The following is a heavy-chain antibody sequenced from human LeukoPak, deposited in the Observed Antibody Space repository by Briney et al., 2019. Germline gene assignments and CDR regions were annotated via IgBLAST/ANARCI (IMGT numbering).Heavy chain of an antibody. CDR1: GFTFRYFV. CDR2: VSADGQTA. CDR3: VRRSGDWYDY. Sequence: GGSLRLSCSASGFTFRYFVIHWVRQAPGKGLEFVSGVSADGQTAHYIESVRGRLTISRDNSKSTLFLRMSSLKTEDTAVYYCVRRSGDWYDYWGQGTVVTVSS. V-gene: IGHV3-64D*06. D-gene: IGHD2-21*02. J-gene: IGHJ4*02.